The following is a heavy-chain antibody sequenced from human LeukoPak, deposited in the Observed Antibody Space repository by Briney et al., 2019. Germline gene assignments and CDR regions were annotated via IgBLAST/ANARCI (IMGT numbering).Heavy chain of an antibody. Sequence: ASVKVSCKASGYTFFSYGISWVRQAPGQGLEWMGWISAYNGDTNYTQKFQGKVTMTTDTSTNTAYMELRSLRSDDTAVYYCASDNSRDGYNYFWGQGTLVTVSS. CDR3: ASDNSRDGYNYF. D-gene: IGHD5-24*01. V-gene: IGHV1-18*01. J-gene: IGHJ4*02. CDR1: GYTFFSYG. CDR2: ISAYNGDT.